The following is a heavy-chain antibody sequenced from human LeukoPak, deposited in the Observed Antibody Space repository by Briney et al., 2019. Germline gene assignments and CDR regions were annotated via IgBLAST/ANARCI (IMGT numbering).Heavy chain of an antibody. V-gene: IGHV3-33*01. CDR2: IWHDGSNQ. CDR1: GFTFSSYG. J-gene: IGHJ4*02. D-gene: IGHD3-10*01. CDR3: ARDKKGPLLRGVIGPLQ. Sequence: AGGSLRLSCVASGFTFSSYGIHWVRQAPGKGLEWVSVIWHDGSNQKHADSVKGRFTISRDNSKNTLYLQMDSLRTEDTAVYYCARDKKGPLLRGVIGPLQWGQGTLVTVSS.